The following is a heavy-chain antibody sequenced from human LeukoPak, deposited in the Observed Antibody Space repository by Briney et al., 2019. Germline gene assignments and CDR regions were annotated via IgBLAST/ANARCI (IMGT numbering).Heavy chain of an antibody. CDR1: GYTFTGYY. CDR3: ARAGIAYCGGDCPNWFDP. J-gene: IGHJ5*02. Sequence: GASVKVSCKASGYTFTGYYMHWVRQAPGQGLEWMGWINPNSGGTNYAQKFQGRVTMTRDTSISTAYMELSRLRSDDTAVYYCARAGIAYCGGDCPNWFDPWGQGTLVTVSS. V-gene: IGHV1-2*02. D-gene: IGHD2-21*02. CDR2: INPNSGGT.